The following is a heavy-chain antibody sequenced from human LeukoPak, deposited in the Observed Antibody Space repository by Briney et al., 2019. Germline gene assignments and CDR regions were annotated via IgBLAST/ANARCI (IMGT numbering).Heavy chain of an antibody. CDR2: IYHSGST. D-gene: IGHD5-18*01. J-gene: IGHJ4*02. V-gene: IGHV4-38-2*02. CDR1: GYSISSGYY. CDR3: ARVGPDYSYGPSFDY. Sequence: SETLSLTCTVSGYSISSGYYWGWIRQPPGKGLEWIGSIYHSGSTYYNPSLKSRVTISVDTSKNQFSLKLSPVTAADTAVYYCARVGPDYSYGPSFDYWGQGTLVTVSS.